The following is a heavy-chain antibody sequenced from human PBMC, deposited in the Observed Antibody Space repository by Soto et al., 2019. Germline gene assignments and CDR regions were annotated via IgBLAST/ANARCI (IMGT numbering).Heavy chain of an antibody. V-gene: IGHV4-30-2*01. D-gene: IGHD4-4*01. CDR2: IYHSGST. J-gene: IGHJ4*02. CDR3: ASDRAYYSNYAFYY. Sequence: LSETLSLTCAVSGGSISSGGYSWSWIRQPPGKGLEWIGYIYHSGSTYYNPSLKSRVTISVDRSKNQFSLKLSSVTAADTAVYYCASDRAYYSNYAFYYWGQGTLVTVSS. CDR1: GGSISSGGYS.